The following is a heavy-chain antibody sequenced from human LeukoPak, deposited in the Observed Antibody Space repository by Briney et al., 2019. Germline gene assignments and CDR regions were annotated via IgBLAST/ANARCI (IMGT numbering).Heavy chain of an antibody. CDR3: ARGCRYYDAYYFDY. CDR2: INHSGST. V-gene: IGHV4-34*01. CDR1: GGSLSGYY. J-gene: IGHJ4*02. Sequence: PSETLSLTCAVYGGSLSGYYWSWIRQPPGKGLEWIGEINHSGSTNYNPSLKSRVTISVDTSKNQFSLKLSSVTAADTAVYYCARGCRYYDAYYFDYWGQGTLVTVSS. D-gene: IGHD3-22*01.